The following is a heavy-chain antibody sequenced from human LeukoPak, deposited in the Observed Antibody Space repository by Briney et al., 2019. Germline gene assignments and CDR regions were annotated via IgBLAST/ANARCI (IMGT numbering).Heavy chain of an antibody. J-gene: IGHJ4*02. V-gene: IGHV3-23*01. CDR2: ISGSGTST. CDR1: GFTFSSYA. D-gene: IGHD6-13*01. Sequence: GGSLRLSCVASGFTFSSYAMSWVRQAPGKGLEWVSAISGSGTSTYYADSVKGRFTISRANSKNTLYLQMNSLRADDTAVYYCAKGGSSSWLAFDYWGQGTLVTVSS. CDR3: AKGGSSSWLAFDY.